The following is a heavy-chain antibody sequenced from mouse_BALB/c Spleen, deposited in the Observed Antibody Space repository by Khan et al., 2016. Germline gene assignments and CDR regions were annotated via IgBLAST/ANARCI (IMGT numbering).Heavy chain of an antibody. V-gene: IGHV2-6-7*01. CDR1: GFSLTGYG. J-gene: IGHJ3*01. CDR2: IWGDGRT. CDR3: SSDYDGFAY. Sequence: VQLLETGPGLVAPSQSLSITCTVSGFSLTGYGVNWVRQPPGKGLEWLGKIWGDGRTDYNSALKSRVSISKDNSKSQVFLKMNSLQTDDTANYYCSSDYDGFAYWGQGTLVIVSA. D-gene: IGHD2-12*01.